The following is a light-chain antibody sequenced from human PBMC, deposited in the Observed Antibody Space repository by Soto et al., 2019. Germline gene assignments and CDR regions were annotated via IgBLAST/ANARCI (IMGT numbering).Light chain of an antibody. CDR1: SSDVGAYKY. Sequence: QSALTQPPSASGSPGQSVTISCTGTSSDVGAYKYVSWYQQYPGKAPKLIIYEVTKRPSGVPDRFSGSKSSNTASLTVSGLQAEDEADYYCTSYVGNDIWVFGGGTKLTVL. J-gene: IGLJ3*02. CDR3: TSYVGNDIWV. V-gene: IGLV2-8*01. CDR2: EVT.